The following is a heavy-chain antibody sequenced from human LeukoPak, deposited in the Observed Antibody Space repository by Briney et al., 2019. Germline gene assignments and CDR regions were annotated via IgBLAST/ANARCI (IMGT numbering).Heavy chain of an antibody. CDR3: TTAMVVTAILYFQH. CDR1: GFTFSNAW. CDR2: IKSKTEGGTI. D-gene: IGHD2-21*02. V-gene: IGHV3-15*01. J-gene: IGHJ1*01. Sequence: PGGSLRLSCAASGFTFSNAWMSWVRQAPGKGLEWVGHIKSKTEGGTIDYAAPVKGRSTISRDDSKNTLYLQMNSLKTEDTAVYYCTTAMVVTAILYFQHWGQGTLVTVSS.